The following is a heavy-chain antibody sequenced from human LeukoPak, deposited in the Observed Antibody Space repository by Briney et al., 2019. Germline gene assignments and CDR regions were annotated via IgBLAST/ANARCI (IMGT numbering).Heavy chain of an antibody. D-gene: IGHD6-19*01. V-gene: IGHV4-59*01. Sequence: SETLSLTYTVSGGSISSYYWSWIRQPPGKGLEWIGYIYYSGSTNYNPSLKSRVTISVDTSKNQFSLKLSSVTAADTAVYYCARVTRYSSGWYPFDYWGQGTLVTVSS. CDR2: IYYSGST. CDR3: ARVTRYSSGWYPFDY. J-gene: IGHJ4*02. CDR1: GGSISSYY.